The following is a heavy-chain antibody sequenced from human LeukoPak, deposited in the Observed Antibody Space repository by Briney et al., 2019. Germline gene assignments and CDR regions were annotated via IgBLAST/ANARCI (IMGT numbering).Heavy chain of an antibody. J-gene: IGHJ6*03. CDR3: ARGGIAARFIANYYYYYMDV. V-gene: IGHV4-61*05. CDR2: IYYSGST. CDR1: GGSISSSSYY. D-gene: IGHD6-6*01. Sequence: PSETLSLTCTVSGGSISSSSYYWGWVRQPPGKGLEWLGYIYYSGSTNYNPSLKRRVTISVNTSKNQFSLKLSSVTAADTAVYYCARGGIAARFIANYYYYYMDVWGKGTTVTVSS.